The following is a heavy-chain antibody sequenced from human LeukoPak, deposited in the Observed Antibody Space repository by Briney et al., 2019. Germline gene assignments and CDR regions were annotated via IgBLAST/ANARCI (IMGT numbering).Heavy chain of an antibody. CDR2: ISYDGSNK. CDR3: ARVGYTGTWYSSPPFDY. J-gene: IGHJ4*02. Sequence: GGSLRLSCAASGFTFSSYGMHWARQAPGKGLEWVAVISYDGSNKYYADSVKGRFTISRDNSKNTLYLQMNSLRAEDTAVYYCARVGYTGTWYSSPPFDYWGQGTLVTVSS. D-gene: IGHD6-13*01. V-gene: IGHV3-30*03. CDR1: GFTFSSYG.